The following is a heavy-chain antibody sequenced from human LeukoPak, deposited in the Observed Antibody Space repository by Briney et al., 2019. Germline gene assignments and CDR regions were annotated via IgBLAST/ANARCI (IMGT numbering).Heavy chain of an antibody. Sequence: LRLSCAASGFTFSSYAMHWIRQPPGKGLEWIGEINHSGSTNYNPSLKSRVTISVDTSKNQFSLKLSSVTAADTAVYYCARSGYYDSSGYYSNWFDPWGQGTLVTVSS. CDR2: INHSGST. V-gene: IGHV4-34*01. J-gene: IGHJ5*02. CDR3: ARSGYYDSSGYYSNWFDP. CDR1: GFTFSSYA. D-gene: IGHD3-22*01.